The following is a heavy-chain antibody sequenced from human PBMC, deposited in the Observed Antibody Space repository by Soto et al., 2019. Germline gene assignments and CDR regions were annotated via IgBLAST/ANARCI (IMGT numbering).Heavy chain of an antibody. Sequence: GGSLRRSCAASGFTFSYYYMSWIRQAPGKGLEWVSYISSSSSYTNYADSVKGRFTISRDNAKNSLYLQMNSLRAEDTAVYYCARVKYCTNGVCYLNYFDYWGQGTLVTVSS. CDR1: GFTFSYYY. J-gene: IGHJ4*02. D-gene: IGHD2-8*01. CDR2: ISSSSSYT. V-gene: IGHV3-11*06. CDR3: ARVKYCTNGVCYLNYFDY.